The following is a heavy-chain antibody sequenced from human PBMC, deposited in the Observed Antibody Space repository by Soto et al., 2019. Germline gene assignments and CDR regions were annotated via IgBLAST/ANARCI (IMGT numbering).Heavy chain of an antibody. Sequence: GGSLRLSCAASEFTFRSYWMSWVRQAPGKGLEWVANIKEDGSEKYYVDSVKGRFTISRDDVKNSSYLQMSSLKVEDTALYYCVRDGYPGVYFDYWGQGA. V-gene: IGHV3-7*01. CDR1: EFTFRSYW. J-gene: IGHJ4*02. CDR2: IKEDGSEK. CDR3: VRDGYPGVYFDY. D-gene: IGHD6-13*01.